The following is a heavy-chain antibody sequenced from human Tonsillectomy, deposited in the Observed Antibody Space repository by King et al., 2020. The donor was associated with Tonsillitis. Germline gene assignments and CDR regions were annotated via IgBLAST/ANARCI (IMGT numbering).Heavy chain of an antibody. CDR1: GYSISSGYY. CDR2: IYHSGST. Sequence: VQLQESGPGLMKPSETLSLTCAVSGYSISSGYYWGWIRQPPGKGLEWIGSIYHSGSTYYNPSLKSRVTLSVDTSKNQFSLKLTSVTAADTAVYYCARDVLGFGDPRFDPWGQGTLVTVSS. J-gene: IGHJ5*02. D-gene: IGHD3-10*01. V-gene: IGHV4-38-2*02. CDR3: ARDVLGFGDPRFDP.